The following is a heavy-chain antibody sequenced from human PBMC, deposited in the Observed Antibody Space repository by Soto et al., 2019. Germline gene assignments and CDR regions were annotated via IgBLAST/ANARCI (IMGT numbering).Heavy chain of an antibody. D-gene: IGHD4-17*01. J-gene: IGHJ6*03. V-gene: IGHV1-18*01. CDR3: ARAGDYGDYYYYYYYYMDV. CDR1: GYTFTSYG. CDR2: ISAYNGNT. Sequence: GASVKVYCKASGYTFTSYGISWVRQAPGQGLEWMGWISAYNGNTNYAQKLQGRLTMTTDTSTSTAYMELRSLRSDDTAVYYCARAGDYGDYYYYYYYYMDVWGKGTTVTV.